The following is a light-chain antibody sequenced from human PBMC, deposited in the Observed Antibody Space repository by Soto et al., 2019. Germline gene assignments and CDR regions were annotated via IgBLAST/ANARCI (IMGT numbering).Light chain of an antibody. CDR2: WAY. Sequence: DIVMTQSPDSLAVSRGERATINCRSSQSVLTSSNNKNYLAWYQQKPGQPHKVLIYWAYTRESGVPDRFSGSESGTDFTLTISGLQAEDGAVYYCQPYYKTPRTFGQGTKVEI. CDR3: QPYYKTPRT. CDR1: QSVLTSSNNKNY. V-gene: IGKV4-1*01. J-gene: IGKJ1*01.